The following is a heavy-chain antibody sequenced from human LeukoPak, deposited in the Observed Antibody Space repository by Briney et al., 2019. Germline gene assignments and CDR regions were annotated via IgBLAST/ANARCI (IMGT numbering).Heavy chain of an antibody. J-gene: IGHJ6*03. CDR1: GFTFGDYA. CDR3: AKRMVDTASPIYYYYYMDV. V-gene: IGHV3-23*01. D-gene: IGHD5-18*01. CDR2: ISGSGGST. Sequence: GGSLRLSCTASGFTFGDYAMSWVRQAPGKGLEWVSAISGSGGSTYYADSVKGRVTISRDNSENTLYLQMNSLRAEDTAVYYCAKRMVDTASPIYYYYYMDVWGKGTTVTVSS.